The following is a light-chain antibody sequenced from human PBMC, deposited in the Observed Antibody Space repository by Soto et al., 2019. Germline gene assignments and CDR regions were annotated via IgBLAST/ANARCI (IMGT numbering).Light chain of an antibody. J-gene: IGLJ2*01. Sequence: QSALTQPPSVSGAPGQRVSISCSGSSSNIGAGFDVHWYQQFPGAAPKLLIYSNNQWPSGVPDRFSGSKSGTSASLAISGLQSEDEADYYCAAWDDSLNGVVFGGGTKLTVL. CDR1: SSNIGAGFD. CDR3: AAWDDSLNGVV. V-gene: IGLV1-40*01. CDR2: SNN.